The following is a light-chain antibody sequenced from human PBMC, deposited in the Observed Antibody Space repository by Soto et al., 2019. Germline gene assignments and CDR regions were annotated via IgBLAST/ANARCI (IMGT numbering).Light chain of an antibody. J-gene: IGKJ4*01. Sequence: EIVMTQSPATLYVSPGEXATLSCRASQSVSSNLAWYQQKPGQAPRLLIYGASTRATGIPARFSGSGSGTEFTLTISSLQSEDFAVYYCQQYNNWPPLTFGGGTKVDIK. V-gene: IGKV3-15*01. CDR3: QQYNNWPPLT. CDR1: QSVSSN. CDR2: GAS.